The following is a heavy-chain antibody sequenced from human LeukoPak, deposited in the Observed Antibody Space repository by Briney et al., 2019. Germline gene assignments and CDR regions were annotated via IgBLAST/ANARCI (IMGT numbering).Heavy chain of an antibody. CDR1: GGSISSYY. V-gene: IGHV4-59*01. CDR3: ARARSGSYYKFFDY. J-gene: IGHJ4*02. Sequence: SETLSLTCTVSGGSISSYYWSWIRQPPGKGLEWIGYIYYSGSTNYNPSLKSRVTISVDTSKNQFSLKLSSVTAADTAVYYCARARSGSYYKFFDYWGQGTLVTVSS. D-gene: IGHD1-26*01. CDR2: IYYSGST.